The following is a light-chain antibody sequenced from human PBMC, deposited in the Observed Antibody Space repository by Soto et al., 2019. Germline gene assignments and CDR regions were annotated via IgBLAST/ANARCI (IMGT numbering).Light chain of an antibody. CDR3: QQNGSSPET. CDR1: QSVTTN. J-gene: IGKJ1*01. CDR2: GAS. Sequence: VMTQSPATLSVSPGERATLSCRASQSVTTNMAWYQQKPGQAPRLLIYGASNRATGIPDRFSGSGSGTEFTLTITSLESEDFAVYYCQQNGSSPETFSQGTKVDI. V-gene: IGKV3D-15*02.